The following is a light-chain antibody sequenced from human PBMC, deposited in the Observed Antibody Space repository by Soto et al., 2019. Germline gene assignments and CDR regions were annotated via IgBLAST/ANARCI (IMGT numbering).Light chain of an antibody. CDR2: GSS. V-gene: IGKV3-20*01. Sequence: EIVLTQSTDTLSLSPGERATLSCRASQSVSSSYLAWYQQKPGQAPGLLIYGSSSRATGIPDRFSGSGSGTDFTLTISRLEPEDFALYYCQQYGSSPWTFGQGTKVEIK. CDR3: QQYGSSPWT. CDR1: QSVSSSY. J-gene: IGKJ1*01.